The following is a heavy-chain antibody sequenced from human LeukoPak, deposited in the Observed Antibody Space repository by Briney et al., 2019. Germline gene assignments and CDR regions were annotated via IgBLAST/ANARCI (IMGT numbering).Heavy chain of an antibody. D-gene: IGHD3-22*01. V-gene: IGHV3-48*01. CDR3: AKRADSSGYYYFDY. Sequence: PGGSLRLSCAASGFTFGSYNMNWVRQAPGKGLEWVSYISSSGSTIYYADSVMGRFTISRDNSKNTLYLQMNSLRAEDTAVYYCAKRADSSGYYYFDYWGQGTLVTVSS. CDR1: GFTFGSYN. J-gene: IGHJ4*02. CDR2: ISSSGSTI.